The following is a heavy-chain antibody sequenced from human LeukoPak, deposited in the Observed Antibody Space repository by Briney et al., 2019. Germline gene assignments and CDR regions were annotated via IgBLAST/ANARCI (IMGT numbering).Heavy chain of an antibody. Sequence: SETLSLPCTVSGGSISSYYWSWIRQPPGKGLEWIGYIYYSGSTNYNPSLKSRVTISVDTSKNQFSLKLSSVTAADTAVYYCAREGTPAGAFDIWGQGTMVTVSS. V-gene: IGHV4-59*01. CDR1: GGSISSYY. J-gene: IGHJ3*02. D-gene: IGHD1-7*01. CDR2: IYYSGST. CDR3: AREGTPAGAFDI.